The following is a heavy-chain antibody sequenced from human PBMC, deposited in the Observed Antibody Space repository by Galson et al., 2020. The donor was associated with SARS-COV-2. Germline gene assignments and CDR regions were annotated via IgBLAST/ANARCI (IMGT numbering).Heavy chain of an antibody. CDR3: ATTTIFGVVITQNWFDP. CDR1: GYTLTELS. CDR2: FAPEDGET. V-gene: IGHV1-24*01. J-gene: IGHJ5*02. Sequence: ASVKVSCKVSGYTLTELSMHWVRQAPGKGLEWMGGFAPEDGETIYAQKFQGRVTMTEDTSTDTAYMELSSLRSEDTAVYYCATTTIFGVVITQNWFDPWGQGTLVTVSS. D-gene: IGHD3-3*01.